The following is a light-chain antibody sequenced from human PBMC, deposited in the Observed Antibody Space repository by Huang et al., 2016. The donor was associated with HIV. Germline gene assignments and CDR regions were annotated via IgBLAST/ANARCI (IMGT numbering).Light chain of an antibody. J-gene: IGKJ1*01. CDR2: WAS. Sequence: IVMTQSPDSLAVSLGETATINCKSSQGLLFRSNNKNCLAWYQQKPGQPPTLLMSWASTRGSGVPSRFSGCGSGTDFTLTISNLQAEDVAVYFCQQYFDVPWTFGRGTKVEIK. CDR1: QGLLFRSNNKNC. CDR3: QQYFDVPWT. V-gene: IGKV4-1*01.